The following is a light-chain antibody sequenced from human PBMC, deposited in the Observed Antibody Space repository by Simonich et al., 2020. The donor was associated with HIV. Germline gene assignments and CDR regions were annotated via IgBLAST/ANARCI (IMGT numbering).Light chain of an antibody. CDR3: QQYNTYPRT. CDR1: QSIRKY. J-gene: IGKJ1*01. CDR2: AAS. V-gene: IGKV1-16*01. Sequence: DIQMTQSPSSLSASVGDRVTITCRASQSIRKYLIWVQQKPGKAPKLLIFAASSLQSGVPSRFSGSGSGTDFTLTISSLQPDDFATYYCQQYNTYPRTFGQGTKVEI.